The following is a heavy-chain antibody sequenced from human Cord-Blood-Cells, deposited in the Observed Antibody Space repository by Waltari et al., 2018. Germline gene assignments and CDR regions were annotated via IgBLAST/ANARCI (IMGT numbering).Heavy chain of an antibody. D-gene: IGHD3-16*01. J-gene: IGHJ4*02. CDR3: ARDAEGALGPLDY. CDR2: ISYDGSNK. CDR1: GFTFSSYA. Sequence: QVQLVESGGGVVQPGRSLRLSCAAPGFTFSSYAMHWARQAPGKGLEWVAVISYDGSNKYYADSVKGRFTISRDNSKNTLYLQMNSLRAEDTAVYYCARDAEGALGPLDYWGQGTLVTVSS. V-gene: IGHV3-30*04.